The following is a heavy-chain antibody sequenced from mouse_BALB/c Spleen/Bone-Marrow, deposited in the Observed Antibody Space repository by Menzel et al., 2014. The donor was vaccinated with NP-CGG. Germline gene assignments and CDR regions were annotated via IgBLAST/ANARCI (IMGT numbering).Heavy chain of an antibody. CDR2: IYPGNSDT. D-gene: IGHD2-4*01. CDR3: TRVITTGSAWFAY. Sequence: EVHLVESGTVLARPGASVKMSCKASGYTFXSYWMHWVKQRPGQGLEWIGAIYPGNSDTSYNQKFKGKAKLTAVTSTSTAYMELSSLTNEDSAVYYCTRVITTGSAWFAYWGQGTLVTVSA. J-gene: IGHJ3*01. V-gene: IGHV1-5*01. CDR1: GYTFXSYW.